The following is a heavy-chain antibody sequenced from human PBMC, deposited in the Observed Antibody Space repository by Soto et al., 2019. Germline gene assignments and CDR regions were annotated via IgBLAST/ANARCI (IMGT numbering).Heavy chain of an antibody. CDR3: ARVWRDVVTLMYYFDY. J-gene: IGHJ4*02. CDR2: IYYSGST. V-gene: IGHV4-61*01. Sequence: PSETLSLTCTVSGGSVSSGSYYWSWIRQPPGKGLEWIGYIYYSGSTNYNPPLKSRVTISVDTSKNQFSLKLSSVTAADTAVYYCARVWRDVVTLMYYFDYWGQGTLVTVSS. D-gene: IGHD3-3*01. CDR1: GGSVSSGSYY.